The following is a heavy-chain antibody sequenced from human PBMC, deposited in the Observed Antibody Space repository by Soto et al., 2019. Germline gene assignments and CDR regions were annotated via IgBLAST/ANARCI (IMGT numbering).Heavy chain of an antibody. D-gene: IGHD3-3*01. Sequence: SETLSLTCAVYGGSFSGYYWSWIRQPPGKGLEWIGEINHSGSTNYNPSLKSRVTISVDTSKNQFSLKLSSVTAADTAVYYCARATSRLVIIRPYGMDVWGQGTTVTVSS. CDR3: ARATSRLVIIRPYGMDV. J-gene: IGHJ6*02. CDR2: INHSGST. CDR1: GGSFSGYY. V-gene: IGHV4-34*01.